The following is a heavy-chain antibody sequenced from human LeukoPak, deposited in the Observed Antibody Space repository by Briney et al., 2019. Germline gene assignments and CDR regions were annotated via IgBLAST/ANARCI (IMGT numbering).Heavy chain of an antibody. D-gene: IGHD5-12*01. CDR2: IYTSGST. V-gene: IGHV4-61*02. CDR1: GGSISSGSYY. Sequence: SETLSLTCTVSGGSISSGSYYWSWIRQPAGKGLEWIGRIYTSGSTNYNPSLKSRVTISVDTSKNQFSLNLTSVTAADTAVYYCARRMSKTETYSDYTLRGLNWFDPWGQGTLVTVSS. J-gene: IGHJ5*02. CDR3: ARRMSKTETYSDYTLRGLNWFDP.